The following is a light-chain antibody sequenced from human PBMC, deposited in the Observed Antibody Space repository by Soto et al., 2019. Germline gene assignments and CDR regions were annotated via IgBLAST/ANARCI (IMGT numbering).Light chain of an antibody. V-gene: IGLV2-23*01. CDR2: EGS. J-gene: IGLJ3*02. Sequence: QSALTQPASVSGSPGQSITISCTGTSSDVGTYNLVSWYQQHPGKARKLMIYEGSKRPSGLSNRFSGSKSGNTASLTISGLQAEDEADYYCCSYAGSSTLVFGGGTQLTVL. CDR3: CSYAGSSTLV. CDR1: SSDVGTYNL.